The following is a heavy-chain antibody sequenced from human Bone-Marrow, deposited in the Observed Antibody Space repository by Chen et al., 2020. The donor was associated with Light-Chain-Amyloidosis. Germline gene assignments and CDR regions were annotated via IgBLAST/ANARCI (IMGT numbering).Heavy chain of an antibody. CDR1: GYTFPNYW. V-gene: IGHV5-51*01. Sequence: EVQLEQSGPEVKKPGESLKISCHGPGYTFPNYWIGWVRQMPGKGLEWMGVIYPDDSDARYSPSFEGQVTISADKSITTAYLQWRSLKASDTAMYYCARRRDGYNFDYWGQGTLVTVSS. D-gene: IGHD5-12*01. J-gene: IGHJ4*02. CDR2: IYPDDSDA. CDR3: ARRRDGYNFDY.